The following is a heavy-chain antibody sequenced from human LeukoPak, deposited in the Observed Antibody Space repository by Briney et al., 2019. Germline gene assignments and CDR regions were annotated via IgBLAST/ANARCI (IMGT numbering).Heavy chain of an antibody. CDR1: GDTFTIYA. CDR2: IIPIFGTA. V-gene: IGHV1-69*05. CDR3: AICDYVSYYYYYMDV. J-gene: IGHJ6*03. D-gene: IGHD4-17*01. Sequence: GASLKVSCKDSGDTFTIYAISWVRQAPGPGLEWMGGIIPIFGTANYAQKFQGRVTITTDESTSTAYMELSSLRSEDTAVYYCAICDYVSYYYYYMDVWGKGTTVTVSS.